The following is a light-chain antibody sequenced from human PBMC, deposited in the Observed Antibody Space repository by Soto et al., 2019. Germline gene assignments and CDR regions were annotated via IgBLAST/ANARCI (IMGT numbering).Light chain of an antibody. Sequence: ETVLTQSPGTLSLSPGERATLSCRVSRTVDSSYLAWYQQRPGQAPRLLLYGASNRAAGIPDRFSGSGSGTDFTLTISRLQPEDFAVYYCQQYAFSPWTFGHGTKVEV. CDR1: RTVDSSY. CDR2: GAS. CDR3: QQYAFSPWT. J-gene: IGKJ1*01. V-gene: IGKV3-20*01.